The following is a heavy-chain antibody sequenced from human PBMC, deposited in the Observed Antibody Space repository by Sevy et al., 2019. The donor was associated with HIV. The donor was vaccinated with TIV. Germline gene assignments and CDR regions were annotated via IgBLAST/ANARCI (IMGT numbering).Heavy chain of an antibody. CDR3: AKDDYYGSGSYYRTVGFYYYCGIDV. CDR1: GFTFSSYA. Sequence: GGSLRLSCAASGFTFSSYAMSWVRQAPGKGLEWVSAISGSGGSTYYADSVMGRFTISRDNSKNTLYLQMNSLRAEDTSVYYYAKDDYYGSGSYYRTVGFYYYCGIDVWGQGTTVTVSS. D-gene: IGHD3-10*01. V-gene: IGHV3-23*01. J-gene: IGHJ6*02. CDR2: ISGSGGST.